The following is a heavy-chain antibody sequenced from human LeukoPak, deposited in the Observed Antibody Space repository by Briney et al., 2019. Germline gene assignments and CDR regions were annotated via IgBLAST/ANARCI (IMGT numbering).Heavy chain of an antibody. CDR2: TYHSGST. CDR3: ARGVVHTARYYYYGMDV. V-gene: IGHV4-4*02. CDR1: GGSISSSNW. D-gene: IGHD2-15*01. J-gene: IGHJ6*02. Sequence: SETLSLTCAVSGGSISSSNWWSWVRQPPGKGLEWIGETYHSGSTNYNPSLKSRVTISVDKSKNQFSLKLSSVTAADTAVYYCARGVVHTARYYYYGMDVWGQGTTVTVSS.